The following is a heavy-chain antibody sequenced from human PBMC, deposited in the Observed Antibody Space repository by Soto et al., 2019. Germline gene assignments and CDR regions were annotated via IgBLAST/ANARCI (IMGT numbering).Heavy chain of an antibody. Sequence: ASVKVSCKASGYTFTSYAMHWVRQAPGQGLEWMGIINPSGGSTSYAQKFQGRVTITRDTSASTAYMELSSLRSEDTAVYYCARDLPPIDYRGQGTLVTVSS. CDR2: INPSGGST. V-gene: IGHV1-46*01. CDR1: GYTFTSYA. CDR3: ARDLPPIDY. J-gene: IGHJ4*02.